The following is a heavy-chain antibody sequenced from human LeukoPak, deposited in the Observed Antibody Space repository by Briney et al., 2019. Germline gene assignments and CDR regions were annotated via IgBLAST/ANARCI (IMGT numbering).Heavy chain of an antibody. CDR2: INYSGRT. D-gene: IGHD3-22*01. CDR3: ARDTYYYDNGDFIDAFDI. CDR1: GGSISTYY. V-gene: IGHV4-59*01. Sequence: NPSETLSLTCTVSGGSISTYYWSWVRQPPGKGLEWIGYINYSGRTNANSSLKSRVAISVDTSKNQFSLRLSPVTAADTAVYYCARDTYYYDNGDFIDAFDIWGRGTMVTVSS. J-gene: IGHJ3*02.